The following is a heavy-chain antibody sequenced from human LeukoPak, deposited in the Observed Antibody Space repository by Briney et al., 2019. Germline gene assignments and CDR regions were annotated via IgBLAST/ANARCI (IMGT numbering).Heavy chain of an antibody. D-gene: IGHD5-24*01. V-gene: IGHV1-2*02. J-gene: IGHJ4*02. Sequence: ASVKVSCKASGYTFTGYYMHWVRQAPGQGLEWMGWINPNSGGTNYAQKFQGRVTMTRDTSISTAYMELSRLRSDDTAVYYCARSLKRWLSLYDFDYWGQGTLVTVSS. CDR1: GYTFTGYY. CDR2: INPNSGGT. CDR3: ARSLKRWLSLYDFDY.